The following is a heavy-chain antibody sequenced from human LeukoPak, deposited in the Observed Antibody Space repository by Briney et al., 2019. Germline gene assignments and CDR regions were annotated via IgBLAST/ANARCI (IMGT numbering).Heavy chain of an antibody. CDR2: IYYSGST. Sequence: SETLSLTCTVSGGSISSYYWSWIRQPPGKGLEWIGYIYYSGSTNYNPSLKSQVTISVDTSKNQFSLKLSSVTAADTAVYYCARDGGSSWDQIDYWGQGTLVTVSS. CDR3: ARDGGSSWDQIDY. V-gene: IGHV4-59*01. CDR1: GGSISSYY. J-gene: IGHJ4*02. D-gene: IGHD6-13*01.